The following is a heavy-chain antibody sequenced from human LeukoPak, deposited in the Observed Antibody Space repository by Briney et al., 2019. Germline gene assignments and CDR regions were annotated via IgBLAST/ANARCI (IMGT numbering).Heavy chain of an antibody. CDR2: ISSGSSTI. J-gene: IGHJ4*02. CDR1: GFTFSTYS. D-gene: IGHD4-23*01. CDR3: ARENDYGGNFRYGYFDY. V-gene: IGHV3-48*01. Sequence: PGGSLRLSCAASGFTFSTYSMNWVRQARGQGLEWVSYISSGSSTIYSADSVKGRFTISRDNAKNSLYLQMSSLRAEDTAVYYCARENDYGGNFRYGYFDYWGQGTLVTVSS.